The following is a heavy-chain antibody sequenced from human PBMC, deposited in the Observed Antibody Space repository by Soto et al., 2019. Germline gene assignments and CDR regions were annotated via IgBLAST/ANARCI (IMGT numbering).Heavy chain of an antibody. D-gene: IGHD4-17*01. V-gene: IGHV3-7*05. CDR1: GFTFSKNW. Sequence: EVQLVESGGGLVQPGGSLRLSCAASGFTFSKNWMTWVRQGPGKGLEWVANIKEDGSEKNYVDSVKGRFTVSRDNAKNSLYLQMNSLRAEDTAVYYCAMNYYGGNPGDYWGQGTLVTGSS. J-gene: IGHJ4*02. CDR3: AMNYYGGNPGDY. CDR2: IKEDGSEK.